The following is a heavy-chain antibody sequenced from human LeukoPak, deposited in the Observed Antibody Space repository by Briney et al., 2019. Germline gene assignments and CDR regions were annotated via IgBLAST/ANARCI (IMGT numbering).Heavy chain of an antibody. V-gene: IGHV3-21*04. Sequence: KSGGSLRLSCAASGFTFSSYSMNWVRQAPGKGLEWVSSISSSTSYIYYADSVKGRFTISRDNAKNSLYLQMNSLRAEDTAVYYCVMVRGVIAYPRGFDYWGQGTLVTVSS. CDR1: GFTFSSYS. CDR2: ISSSTSYI. CDR3: VMVRGVIAYPRGFDY. J-gene: IGHJ4*02. D-gene: IGHD3-10*01.